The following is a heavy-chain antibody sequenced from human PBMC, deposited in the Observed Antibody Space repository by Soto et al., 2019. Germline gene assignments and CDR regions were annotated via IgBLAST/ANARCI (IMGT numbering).Heavy chain of an antibody. CDR3: ARDQGPAAAADNWFDP. V-gene: IGHV3-30-3*01. J-gene: IGHJ5*02. CDR1: GFTFSSYA. CDR2: ISYDGSNK. D-gene: IGHD6-13*01. Sequence: SLRLSCASSGFTFSSYAMHWVRQAPGKGLEWVAVISYDGSNKYYADSVKGRFTISRDNSKNTLYLQMNSLRAEDTAVYYCARDQGPAAAADNWFDPWGQGPLVTVSS.